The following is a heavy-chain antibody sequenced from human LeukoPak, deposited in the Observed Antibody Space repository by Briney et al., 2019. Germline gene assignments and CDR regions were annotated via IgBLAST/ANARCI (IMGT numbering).Heavy chain of an antibody. V-gene: IGHV3-11*04. J-gene: IGHJ3*02. D-gene: IGHD1-26*01. Sequence: PGGSLRLSCAASGFSFSGYYMTWIRQAPGKGLEWISYVSSSGSTKYYADSVKGRFTIPRDNAEKSLYLQMDNLRAEDTAIYYCARATATYSVSPGALDMWGQGIMVIVSS. CDR1: GFSFSGYY. CDR2: VSSSGSTK. CDR3: ARATATYSVSPGALDM.